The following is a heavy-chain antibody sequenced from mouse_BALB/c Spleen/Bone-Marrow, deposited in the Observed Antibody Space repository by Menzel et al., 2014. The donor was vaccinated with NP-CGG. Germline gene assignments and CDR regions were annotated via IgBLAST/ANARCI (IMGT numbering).Heavy chain of an antibody. V-gene: IGHV4-1*02. Sequence: DVKLVESGGGLVQPGGFLKLSCAASGFAFRTYWMSWVRQAPGKGLEWIGEINPDSNTINYTPSLKDKFIISRDNAKNTLYLQMSKVRSEDTALYCCARLGYYGWFAYWGQGTLVTVSA. CDR3: ARLGYYGWFAY. J-gene: IGHJ3*01. D-gene: IGHD2-3*01. CDR2: INPDSNTI. CDR1: GFAFRTYW.